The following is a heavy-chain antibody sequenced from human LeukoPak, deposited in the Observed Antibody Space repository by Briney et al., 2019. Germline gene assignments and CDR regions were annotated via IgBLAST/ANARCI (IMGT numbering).Heavy chain of an antibody. J-gene: IGHJ4*02. Sequence: ASVKVSCKASGYTFTSYGISWVRQAPGQGLEWMGWISAYNGNTNYAQKLQGRVTMTTDTSTSTAYMELRSLRSDDTAVYYCARDRSRYSSDVDIAPVDYWGQGTLVTVSS. CDR1: GYTFTSYG. V-gene: IGHV1-18*01. D-gene: IGHD5-12*01. CDR3: ARDRSRYSSDVDIAPVDY. CDR2: ISAYNGNT.